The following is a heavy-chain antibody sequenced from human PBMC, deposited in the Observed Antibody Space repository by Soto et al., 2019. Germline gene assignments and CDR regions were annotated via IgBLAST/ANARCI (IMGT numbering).Heavy chain of an antibody. CDR1: VFTFSSYA. V-gene: IGHV3-23*01. CDR3: AKGRAAAATRYYFDY. CDR2: ISGSGGST. D-gene: IGHD6-13*01. Sequence: LRLSCAASVFTFSSYAMSWVRQAPGKGLEWVSAISGSGGSTYYADSVKGRFTISRDNSKNTLYLQMNSLRAEDTAVYYCAKGRAAAATRYYFDYWGQGTLVTVSS. J-gene: IGHJ4*02.